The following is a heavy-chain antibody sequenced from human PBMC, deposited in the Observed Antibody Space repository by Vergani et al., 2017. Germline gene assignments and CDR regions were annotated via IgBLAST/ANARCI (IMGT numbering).Heavy chain of an antibody. CDR2: IGVDGDR. Sequence: VESGGGLVQPWGSLRLSCTVSGFTFSSNDFHWVRQTAGKGLEWVSSIGVDGDRYYSDSVKGRFTISRDNGQSYLYLQMNSLRAGDTAIYYCARAVSTTVGDPPGYWGQGTLVTVSS. J-gene: IGHJ4*02. D-gene: IGHD4-23*01. CDR3: ARAVSTTVGDPPGY. CDR1: GFTFSSND. V-gene: IGHV3-13*01.